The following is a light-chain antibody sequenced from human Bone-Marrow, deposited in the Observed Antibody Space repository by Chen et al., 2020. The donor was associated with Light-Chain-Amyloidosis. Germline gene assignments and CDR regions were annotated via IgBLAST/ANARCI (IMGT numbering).Light chain of an antibody. CDR3: QQYGSSPPSIT. CDR2: GAS. V-gene: IGKV3-20*01. J-gene: IGKJ5*01. Sequence: EIVLPQYPGTLSLSPGERATLSCRASQSVSSSYLAWYQQKPGQAPRLLIYGASSRATGIPDRFSGSGSGTDFTLTISRLEPEDFAVYYCQQYGSSPPSITFGQGTRLEIK. CDR1: QSVSSSY.